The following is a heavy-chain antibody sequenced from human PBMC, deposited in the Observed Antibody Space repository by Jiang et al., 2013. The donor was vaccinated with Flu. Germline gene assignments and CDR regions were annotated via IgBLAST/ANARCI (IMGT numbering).Heavy chain of an antibody. J-gene: IGHJ6*02. V-gene: IGHV6-1*01. D-gene: IGHD5-18*01. CDR2: TYYRSKWYN. CDR3: ARLLGSGYSYGYSYYYYYGMDV. Sequence: QTLSLTCAISGDSVSSNSAAWNWIRQSPSRGLEWLGRTYYRSKWYNDYAVSVKSRITINPDTSKNQFSLQLNSVTPEDTAVYYCARLLGSGYSYGYSYYYYYGMDVWGQGTTVTVSS. CDR1: GDSVSSNSAA.